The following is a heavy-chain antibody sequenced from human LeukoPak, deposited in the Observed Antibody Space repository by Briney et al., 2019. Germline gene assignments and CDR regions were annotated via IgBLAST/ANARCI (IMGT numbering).Heavy chain of an antibody. D-gene: IGHD6-6*01. Sequence: SETLSLTCAVYGGSISGYYWNWIRQSPGKGLEWVGEITHTGRTNYNPSLKSRVTISVDTSKNQFSLNLSSVTAADTAVYYCARWSGSVTARNYYYYMDVWGEGTTVTVSS. J-gene: IGHJ6*03. CDR1: GGSISGYY. CDR3: ARWSGSVTARNYYYYMDV. CDR2: ITHTGRT. V-gene: IGHV4-34*01.